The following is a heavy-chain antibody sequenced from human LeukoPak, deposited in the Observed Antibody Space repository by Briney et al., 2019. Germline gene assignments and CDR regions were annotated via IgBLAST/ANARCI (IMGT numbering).Heavy chain of an antibody. CDR3: ARNKVTVTTPYFDY. D-gene: IGHD4-11*01. V-gene: IGHV4-31*03. J-gene: IGHJ4*02. CDR2: IYYSGST. CDR1: GGSISSGGYY. Sequence: PSETLSLTCTVSGGSISSGGYYWSWIRQHPGKGLEWVGYIYYSGSTYYNPSLKSRVTISVDTSKNQFSLKLSSVTAADTAVYYCARNKVTVTTPYFDYWGQGTLVTVSS.